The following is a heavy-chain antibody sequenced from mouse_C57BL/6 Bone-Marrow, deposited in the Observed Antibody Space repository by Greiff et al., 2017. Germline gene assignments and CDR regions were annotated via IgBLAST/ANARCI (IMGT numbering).Heavy chain of an antibody. CDR1: GFTFSSYG. D-gene: IGHD1-1*01. CDR3: ARHAAITTVVDPAWFAY. J-gene: IGHJ3*01. CDR2: ISSGGSYT. Sequence: EVQVVESGGDLVKPGGSLKLSCAASGFTFSSYGMSWVRQTPDKRLEWVATISSGGSYTYYPDSVKGRFTISRDNAKNTLYLQMSSLKSEDTAMYYCARHAAITTVVDPAWFAYWGQGTLVTVSA. V-gene: IGHV5-6*01.